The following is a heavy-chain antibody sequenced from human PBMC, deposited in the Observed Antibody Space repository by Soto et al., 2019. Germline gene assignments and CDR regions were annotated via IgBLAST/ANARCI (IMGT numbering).Heavy chain of an antibody. CDR2: IYYSGST. D-gene: IGHD3-3*01. V-gene: IGHV4-59*01. J-gene: IGHJ4*02. CDR3: ARGGTLNKLRFLEWPHHY. CDR1: GGSISSYY. Sequence: ETLSLTCTVSGGSISSYYWSWIRQPPGKGLEWIGYIYYSGSTNYNPSLKSRVTISVDTSKNQFSLKLSSVTAADTAVYYCARGGTLNKLRFLEWPHHYRGQGTLVTVSS.